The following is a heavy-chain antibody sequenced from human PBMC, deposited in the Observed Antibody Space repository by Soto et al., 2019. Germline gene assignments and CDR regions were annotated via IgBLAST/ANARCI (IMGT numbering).Heavy chain of an antibody. CDR2: ISAYNGNT. Sequence: ASVKVSCKASGYTFTSYGISWVRQAPGQGLEWMGWISAYNGNTNYAQKLQGRVTMTTDTSTSTAYMELRSLRSDDTAVYYCARHRQVAGDSSGYYYFDAFDIWGQGTMVTVSS. V-gene: IGHV1-18*01. J-gene: IGHJ3*02. D-gene: IGHD3-22*01. CDR3: ARHRQVAGDSSGYYYFDAFDI. CDR1: GYTFTSYG.